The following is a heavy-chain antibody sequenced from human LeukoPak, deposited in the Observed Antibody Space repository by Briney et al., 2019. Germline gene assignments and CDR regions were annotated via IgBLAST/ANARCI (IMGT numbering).Heavy chain of an antibody. J-gene: IGHJ4*02. V-gene: IGHV4-59*01. D-gene: IGHD1-26*01. Sequence: SETLSLTCTVSGASLSGYYWAWIRQSPGKGLEYIGYVHLSGSTRYDPSLASRVTLSTDTSKNQFSLKLSSVTAADTAIYYCARSSGSYYHDTKFLFDYWGQGTLVTVSS. CDR2: VHLSGST. CDR1: GASLSGYY. CDR3: ARSSGSYYHDTKFLFDY.